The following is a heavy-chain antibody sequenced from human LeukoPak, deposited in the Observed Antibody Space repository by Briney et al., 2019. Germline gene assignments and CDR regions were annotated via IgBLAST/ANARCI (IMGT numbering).Heavy chain of an antibody. V-gene: IGHV3-11*04. CDR3: SRDLEPRWLQPSGY. J-gene: IGHJ4*02. Sequence: PGGSLRLSCAASGFTFSDYYMSWIRQAPGKGLEWVSYISSSGSTIYYADSVKGRFTISRDNAKNSLYLQMNSLRAEDTAVYYCSRDLEPRWLQPSGYWGQGTLVTVSS. D-gene: IGHD5-24*01. CDR1: GFTFSDYY. CDR2: ISSSGSTI.